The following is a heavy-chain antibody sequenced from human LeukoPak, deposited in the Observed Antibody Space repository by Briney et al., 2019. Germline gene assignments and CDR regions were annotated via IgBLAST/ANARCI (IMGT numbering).Heavy chain of an antibody. CDR3: ARDSEWFGEPFFDY. CDR1: GFTFSSYA. CDR2: ISYDGSNK. D-gene: IGHD3-10*01. Sequence: GGSLRLSCAASGFTFSSYAMHWVRQAPGKGLEWVAVISYDGSNKYYADSVKGRFTISRDNSKNTLYLQMNSLRAEDTAVYYCARDSEWFGEPFFDYWGQGTLVTVSS. V-gene: IGHV3-30-3*01. J-gene: IGHJ4*02.